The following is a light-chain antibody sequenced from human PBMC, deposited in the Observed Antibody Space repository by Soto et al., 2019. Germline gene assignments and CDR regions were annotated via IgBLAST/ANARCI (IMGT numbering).Light chain of an antibody. CDR2: EGT. V-gene: IGLV2-23*01. J-gene: IGLJ3*02. Sequence: QSALTQPASVSGSPGQSITISCTGTSSDVGSYNLVSWYQQHPGKAPKLMIYEGTKRPAGVSNRFSGSKSGNMASLTISGLQAEDEADYYCCSYASDSTGVFGGGTKVTVL. CDR3: CSYASDSTGV. CDR1: SSDVGSYNL.